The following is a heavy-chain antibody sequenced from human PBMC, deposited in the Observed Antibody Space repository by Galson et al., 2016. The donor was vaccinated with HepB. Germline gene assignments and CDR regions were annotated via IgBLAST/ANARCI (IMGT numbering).Heavy chain of an antibody. CDR1: GFTFSAYS. V-gene: IGHV3-64*02. D-gene: IGHD3-10*01. CDR3: ARVGFGYDY. J-gene: IGHJ4*02. CDR2: ITGDGGST. Sequence: SLRLSCAASGFTFSAYSMHWVRQAPGKGLEYVSAITGDGGSTYYADSVKGRLSISRDNSKNTLYLQMGSLRAEDMAVYYCARVGFGYDYWGQGTLVTVSS.